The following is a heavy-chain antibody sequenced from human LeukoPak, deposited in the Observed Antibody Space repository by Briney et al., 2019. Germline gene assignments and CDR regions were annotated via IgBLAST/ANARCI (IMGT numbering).Heavy chain of an antibody. Sequence: PGGSLRLSCAASGFTFSRYWMHWVRQAPGKGLVWVSRINSDGNSASYADSVKGRFTISRDNAKNTLYLQMNSLRAEDTVVYYCARVACSSTSCTDFDYWGQGTLVTVSS. CDR3: ARVACSSTSCTDFDY. V-gene: IGHV3-74*01. J-gene: IGHJ4*02. CDR1: GFTFSRYW. CDR2: INSDGNSA. D-gene: IGHD2-2*01.